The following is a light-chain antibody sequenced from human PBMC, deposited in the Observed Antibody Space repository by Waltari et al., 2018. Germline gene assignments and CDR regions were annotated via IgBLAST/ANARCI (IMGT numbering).Light chain of an antibody. V-gene: IGKV1-5*03. CDR3: QQYNNYPGT. J-gene: IGKJ1*01. CDR2: KAS. CDR1: QSISIW. Sequence: IQMTQSPSTLSVCVGDRVTITCRARQSISIWFAWYQQKPGKAPKLLIYKASSLQGGVPSRFSGSGSGTEFTLTISSLQPDDFATYYCQQYNNYPGTFGQGTKVEIK.